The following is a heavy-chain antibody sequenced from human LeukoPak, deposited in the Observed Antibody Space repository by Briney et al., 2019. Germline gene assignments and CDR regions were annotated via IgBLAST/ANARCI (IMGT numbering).Heavy chain of an antibody. Sequence: ASVKVSCKASGYTFTGYYMHWVRQAPGQGLEWMGWINPNSGGTNYAQKLQGRVTMTTDTSTSTAYMELRSLRSDDTAVYYCARVVAAAAGDNWFDPWGQGTLVTVSS. D-gene: IGHD6-13*01. V-gene: IGHV1-2*02. CDR3: ARVVAAAAGDNWFDP. CDR1: GYTFTGYY. CDR2: INPNSGGT. J-gene: IGHJ5*02.